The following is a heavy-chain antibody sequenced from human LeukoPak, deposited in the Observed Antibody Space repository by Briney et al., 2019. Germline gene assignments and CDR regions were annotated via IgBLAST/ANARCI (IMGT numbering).Heavy chain of an antibody. CDR3: AKDAVAPQYYDILTGYYRFNWFDP. V-gene: IGHV3-23*01. D-gene: IGHD3-9*01. J-gene: IGHJ5*02. CDR1: GFTFSSYA. CDR2: ISGSGGSP. Sequence: PGGSLRLACAASGFTFSSYAMSWVPQAPGKGLEWVSAISGSGGSPYYAHSVNGRFTISRDNSKNTLYLQMNSLRAEDTAVYYCAKDAVAPQYYDILTGYYRFNWFDPWGQGTLVTVSS.